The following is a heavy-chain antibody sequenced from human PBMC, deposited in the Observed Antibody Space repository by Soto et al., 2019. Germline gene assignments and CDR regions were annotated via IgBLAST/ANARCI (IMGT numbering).Heavy chain of an antibody. J-gene: IGHJ4*02. CDR3: ARDDYTYGVY. CDR2: IGPYGNSI. D-gene: IGHD2-2*02. V-gene: IGHV3-11*01. Sequence: PGGSLRLSCAASGFSFRDYFMSWFRQAPGKGLEWVSYIGPYGNSIYYADSVKGRFTISRDDATNSLFLHMNSLRTDDTAVYYCARDDYTYGVYWGQGTPVTVSS. CDR1: GFSFRDYF.